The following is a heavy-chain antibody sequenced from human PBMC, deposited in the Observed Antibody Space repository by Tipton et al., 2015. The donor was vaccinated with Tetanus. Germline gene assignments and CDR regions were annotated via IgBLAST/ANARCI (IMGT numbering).Heavy chain of an antibody. V-gene: IGHV3-30*18. Sequence: RSLRLSCAASGFTFSNYGMHWVRQAPGKGLEGVAVMSKDGGFKHYVDSAKGRFTISRDNAKNTLYLQMNSLRAEDTAVYYCAKESLWVQDGTNLDYWGQGTLVTVSS. CDR3: AKESLWVQDGTNLDY. D-gene: IGHD1-1*01. J-gene: IGHJ4*02. CDR1: GFTFSNYG. CDR2: MSKDGGFK.